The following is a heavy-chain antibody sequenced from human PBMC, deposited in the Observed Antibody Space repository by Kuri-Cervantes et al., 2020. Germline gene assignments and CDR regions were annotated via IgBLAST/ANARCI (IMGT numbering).Heavy chain of an antibody. V-gene: IGHV3-13*01. Sequence: GGSLRLSCAASGFTFSSYDMHWVRQATGKGLGWVSAIGTAGDTYYPGSVKGRFTISRENAKNSLYLQMNSLRAGDTAVYYCATSLTQPRDCSSTSCYFDYWGQGTLVTVSS. J-gene: IGHJ4*02. CDR1: GFTFSSYD. D-gene: IGHD2-2*01. CDR3: ATSLTQPRDCSSTSCYFDY. CDR2: IGTAGDT.